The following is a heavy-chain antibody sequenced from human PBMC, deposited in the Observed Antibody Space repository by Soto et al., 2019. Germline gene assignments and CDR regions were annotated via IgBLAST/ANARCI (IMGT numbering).Heavy chain of an antibody. Sequence: EVQLVESGGGLVQPGGSLRLSCAATGFTVLNNYMSWVRQAPGKGLEWVSVIYSGGSTYYADSVQGRFTISRDNSKNTLYLQMSSRRAEDSAVYYCATRSHLDNWGQGILVTVYS. CDR3: ATRSHLDN. CDR2: IYSGGST. CDR1: GFTVLNNY. J-gene: IGHJ4*02. V-gene: IGHV3-66*01.